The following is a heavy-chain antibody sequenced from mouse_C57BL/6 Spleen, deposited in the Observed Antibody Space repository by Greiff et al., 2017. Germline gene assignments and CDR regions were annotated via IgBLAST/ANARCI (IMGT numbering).Heavy chain of an antibody. J-gene: IGHJ3*01. V-gene: IGHV5-17*01. CDR2: ISSGSSTI. CDR3: ARCKCRSAWFAY. Sequence: EVKLVESGGGLVKPGGSLKLSCAASGFTFSDYGMHWVRQAPEKGLEWVAYISSGSSTIYYADTVKGRFTISRDNAKNTLFLQMTSLRSEDTAMYYCARCKCRSAWFAYWGQGTLVTVSA. CDR1: GFTFSDYG.